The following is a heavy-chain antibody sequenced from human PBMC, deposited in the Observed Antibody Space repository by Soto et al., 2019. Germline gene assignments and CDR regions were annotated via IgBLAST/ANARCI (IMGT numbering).Heavy chain of an antibody. Sequence: QMRLQESGSGLVKPSQTLSLTCAVSGGSISSGGYAWNWIRQPPGKGLEWIGYIYHSGYTSYNPSLKNRVTISVDKSKNQFSLTLSFVTAADTAVYYCARDSLTGNSFDPWGQGTLVTLSS. CDR1: GGSISSGGYA. D-gene: IGHD2-15*01. V-gene: IGHV4-30-2*01. CDR2: IYHSGYT. J-gene: IGHJ5*02. CDR3: ARDSLTGNSFDP.